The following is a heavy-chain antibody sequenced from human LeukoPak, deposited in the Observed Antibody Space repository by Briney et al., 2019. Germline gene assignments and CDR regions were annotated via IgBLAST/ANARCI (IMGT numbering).Heavy chain of an antibody. CDR1: GFILCSYA. V-gene: IGHV3-23*01. Sequence: GGSLRLSCAASGFILCSYAMSWVRRGPGKGLEWVSAISVSGNTYHADSVKGRFTISRDSSKNTLYLQMNSLRAGDAAVYYCAKAPVTTCSGAYCYPFDYWSQGTLVTVSS. J-gene: IGHJ4*02. CDR2: ISVSGNT. D-gene: IGHD2-15*01. CDR3: AKAPVTTCSGAYCYPFDY.